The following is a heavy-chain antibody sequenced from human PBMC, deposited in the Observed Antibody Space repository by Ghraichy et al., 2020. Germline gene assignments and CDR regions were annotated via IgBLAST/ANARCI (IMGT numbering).Heavy chain of an antibody. J-gene: IGHJ6*02. CDR1: GYTFTGYY. Sequence: ASVKVSCKASGYTFTGYYMHWVRQAPGQGLEWMGWINPNSGGTNYAQKFQGWVTMTRDTSISTAYMELSRLRSDDTAVYYCARDRRDGYNYYYYGMDVWGQGTTVTVSS. V-gene: IGHV1-2*04. D-gene: IGHD5-24*01. CDR2: INPNSGGT. CDR3: ARDRRDGYNYYYYGMDV.